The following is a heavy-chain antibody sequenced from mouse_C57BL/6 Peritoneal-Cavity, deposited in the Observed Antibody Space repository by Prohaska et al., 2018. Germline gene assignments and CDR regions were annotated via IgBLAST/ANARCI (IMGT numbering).Heavy chain of an antibody. CDR2: SNPDSSTI. CDR1: GIDFSRYW. J-gene: IGHJ3*01. CDR3: ARPDDYAWFAY. Sequence: EVKLLQSGGGLVQPGGSLKLSCAASGIDFSRYWMSWVRWGRGKGLEWIGESNPDSSTINYAPSLKDKCIISRDNDKNTLYLQMSKVRSEDTALYYCARPDDYAWFAYWGQGTLVTVSA. D-gene: IGHD2-4*01. V-gene: IGHV4-1*01.